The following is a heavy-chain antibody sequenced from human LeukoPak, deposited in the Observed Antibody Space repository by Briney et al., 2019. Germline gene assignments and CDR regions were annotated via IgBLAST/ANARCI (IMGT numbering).Heavy chain of an antibody. J-gene: IGHJ6*02. D-gene: IGHD3-3*01. CDR3: ARSERDDFWSGYPLDYYYYGMDV. CDR1: GGSISSGGYY. Sequence: PSQTLSLTCTVSGGSISSGGYYWSWIRQHPGKGLEWIGYIYYSGSTNYNPSLKSRVTISVDTSKNQFSLKLSSVTAADTAVYYCARSERDDFWSGYPLDYYYYGMDVWGQGTTVTVSS. V-gene: IGHV4-31*03. CDR2: IYYSGST.